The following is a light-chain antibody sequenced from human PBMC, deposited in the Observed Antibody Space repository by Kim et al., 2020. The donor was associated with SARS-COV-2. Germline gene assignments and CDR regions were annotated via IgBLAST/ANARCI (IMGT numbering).Light chain of an antibody. CDR3: CSYADSYILR. CDR2: DVS. J-gene: IGLJ2*01. Sequence: QSALTQPRSLSGSPGQSVTISCTGTNSDVGGYNYVSWYQQHPGKAPKLIIYDVSKWPSGVPDRFSGSKSGNTASLTISGLQAEDEADYYCCSYADSYILRFGGGTQLTVL. CDR1: NSDVGGYNY. V-gene: IGLV2-11*01.